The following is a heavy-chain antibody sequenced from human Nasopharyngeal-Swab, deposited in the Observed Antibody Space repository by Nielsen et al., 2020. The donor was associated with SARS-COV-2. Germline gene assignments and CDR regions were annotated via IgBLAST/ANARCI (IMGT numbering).Heavy chain of an antibody. CDR3: ARDLSWVVIAMNFDY. CDR2: IIPILGIA. D-gene: IGHD2-21*01. J-gene: IGHJ4*02. CDR1: GGTFSSYA. V-gene: IGHV1-69*04. Sequence: SVKVSCRASGGTFSSYAISWVRQAPGQGLEWMGRIIPILGIANYAQKFQGRVTITADKSTSTAYMELSSLRSEDTAVYYCARDLSWVVIAMNFDYWGQGTLVTVSS.